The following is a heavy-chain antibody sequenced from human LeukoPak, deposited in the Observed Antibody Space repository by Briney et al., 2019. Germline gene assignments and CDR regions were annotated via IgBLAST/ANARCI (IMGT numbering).Heavy chain of an antibody. CDR3: ARDQRCSRYDGGCDQWYFDL. CDR2: IYRRGFS. D-gene: IGHD5-12*01. J-gene: IGHJ2*01. V-gene: IGHV4-59*01. Sequence: SETLSLTCSVSGGPISGYYWSWLRQPPGKGLEWMGYIYRRGFSDYNRSHRSRITMPVDASRNQVSLKLTSATAADTAMYYCARDQRCSRYDGGCDQWYFDLWGRGALVTVSS. CDR1: GGPISGYY.